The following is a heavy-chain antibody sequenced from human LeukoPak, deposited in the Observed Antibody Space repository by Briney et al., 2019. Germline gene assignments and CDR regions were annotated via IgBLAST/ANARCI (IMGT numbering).Heavy chain of an antibody. Sequence: ASVKVSCKASGYTFTSYDINWVRQATGQGLEWMGWMNPNSGNTGYAQKFQGRVTMTRDTSTSTVYMELSSLRSEDTAVYYCASGYDFWSGYSTLDYWGQGTLVTVSS. D-gene: IGHD3-3*01. J-gene: IGHJ4*02. CDR2: MNPNSGNT. CDR1: GYTFTSYD. CDR3: ASGYDFWSGYSTLDY. V-gene: IGHV1-8*01.